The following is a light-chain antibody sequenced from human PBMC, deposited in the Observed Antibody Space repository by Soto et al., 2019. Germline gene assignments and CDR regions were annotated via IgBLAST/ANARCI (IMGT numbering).Light chain of an antibody. J-gene: IGKJ3*01. Sequence: EIVMTQSPATLSVSPGERATLSCRASQSVSSYLSWYQQRPGQAPRLLIYDVSTRATGIPARFSGSGSGTDFTLTIDSLEPEDFAVYYCQQRSNWPPDFGPGTKVDIK. CDR1: QSVSSY. CDR3: QQRSNWPPD. V-gene: IGKV3-11*01. CDR2: DVS.